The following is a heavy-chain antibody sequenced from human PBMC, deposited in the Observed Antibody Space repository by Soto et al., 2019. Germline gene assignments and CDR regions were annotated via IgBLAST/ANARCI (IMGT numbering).Heavy chain of an antibody. J-gene: IGHJ6*02. CDR3: ARGGNARITIFGVALPPVFMDV. CDR2: IYYSGST. Sequence: PSETLSLTCTVSGGSISSGGYYWSWIRQHPGKGLEWIGYIYYSGSTYYNPSLKSRVTISVDTSKNQFSLKLSSVTAADTAVYYCARGGNARITIFGVALPPVFMDVWGQGTTVTVSS. D-gene: IGHD3-3*01. V-gene: IGHV4-31*03. CDR1: GGSISSGGYY.